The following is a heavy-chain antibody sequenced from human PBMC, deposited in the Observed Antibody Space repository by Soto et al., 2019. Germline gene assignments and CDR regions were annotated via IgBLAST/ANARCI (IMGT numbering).Heavy chain of an antibody. CDR2: ISGSGGTT. D-gene: IGHD4-4*01. CDR1: GFTFSSYA. CDR3: AKGGDSNWYYFDF. V-gene: IGHV3-23*01. J-gene: IGHJ4*02. Sequence: EVQVLESGGGLVQPGGSLRLSCAASGFTFSSYAMSWVRQAPGKGLEWVSGISGSGGTTDYADSVKGRFTVSRDNSKNTLYQQVNSLRAEDTAVYYCAKGGDSNWYYFDFWGQGTLASVSS.